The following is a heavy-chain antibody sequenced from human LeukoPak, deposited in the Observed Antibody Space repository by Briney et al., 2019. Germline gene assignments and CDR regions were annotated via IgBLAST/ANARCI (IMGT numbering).Heavy chain of an antibody. V-gene: IGHV3-23*01. CDR2: ISGSGGTT. J-gene: IGHJ4*02. CDR3: VKKMWESSARAFDY. Sequence: GGSLRLSCAASGFTFSSYAMSWVRLAPGKGLEWVSTISGSGGTTSYADSVKGRFTFSRDNSKNTLFLQMNSLRAEDTAVYYCVKKMWESSARAFDYWGQGTLVTVSS. D-gene: IGHD1-26*01. CDR1: GFTFSSYA.